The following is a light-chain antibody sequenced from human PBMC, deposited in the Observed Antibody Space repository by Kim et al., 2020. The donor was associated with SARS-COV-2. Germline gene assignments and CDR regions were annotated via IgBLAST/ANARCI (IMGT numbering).Light chain of an antibody. Sequence: SPGESATLSCRASQSFSSSYLAWYQQKPGQPPRLLIYGASSRATGIPDRFSGSGSGTDFTLTISRLEPEDFAVYYCQQYGSSPLTFGGGTKVDIK. V-gene: IGKV3-20*01. CDR3: QQYGSSPLT. CDR2: GAS. CDR1: QSFSSSY. J-gene: IGKJ4*01.